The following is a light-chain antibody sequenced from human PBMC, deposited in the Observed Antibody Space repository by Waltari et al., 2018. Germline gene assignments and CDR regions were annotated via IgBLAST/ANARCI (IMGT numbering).Light chain of an antibody. J-gene: IGKJ4*01. CDR3: QQYDNLPLT. CDR2: DAS. V-gene: IGKV1-33*01. CDR1: QDISNY. Sequence: IQMTQSPSSLSASVGDRVTITCQASQDISNYLNWYQQKTGKAPKLLIYDASNLETGVPSRFSGSGSGTDFTFTISSLQPEDIATYYCQQYDNLPLTFGGGTKVEIK.